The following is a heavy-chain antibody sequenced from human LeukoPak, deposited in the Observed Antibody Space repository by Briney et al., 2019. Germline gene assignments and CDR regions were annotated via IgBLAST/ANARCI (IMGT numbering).Heavy chain of an antibody. CDR1: GGSISSSSYY. D-gene: IGHD4-17*01. J-gene: IGHJ4*02. Sequence: SETLSLTCTVSGGSISSSSYYWGWIRQPPGKGLEWIGNIYYSGSTYYNSSLKSRVTISVDTSKNQFSLKLSSVTAADTAVYYCARWGDYGDYGGLDYWGQGTLATVSS. V-gene: IGHV4-39*07. CDR3: ARWGDYGDYGGLDY. CDR2: IYYSGST.